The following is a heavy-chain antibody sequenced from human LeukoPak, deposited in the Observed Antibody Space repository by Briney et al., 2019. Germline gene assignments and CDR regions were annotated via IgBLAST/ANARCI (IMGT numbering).Heavy chain of an antibody. J-gene: IGHJ6*03. Sequence: ASVKVSCKASGYTFTSYYMHWVRQAPGQGLEWMGIINPSGGSTNYAQKFQGRVTITADKSTSTAYMELSSLRSEDTAVYYCARGWNYDYYYYYMDVWGKGTTVTVSS. V-gene: IGHV1-46*01. CDR1: GYTFTSYY. D-gene: IGHD1-7*01. CDR3: ARGWNYDYYYYYMDV. CDR2: INPSGGST.